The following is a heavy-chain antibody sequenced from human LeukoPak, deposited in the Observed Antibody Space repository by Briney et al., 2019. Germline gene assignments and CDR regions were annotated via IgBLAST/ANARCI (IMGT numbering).Heavy chain of an antibody. Sequence: PGGSLRLSCAASRFTFSSYSMNWVRQAPGEGLEWVSSISSSSSYIYYADSVKGRFTISRDNAKNSLYLQMNSLRAEDTAVYYCARALGCSGGSCYDDYWGQGTLVTVSS. CDR3: ARALGCSGGSCYDDY. J-gene: IGHJ4*02. D-gene: IGHD2-15*01. CDR1: RFTFSSYS. CDR2: ISSSSSYI. V-gene: IGHV3-21*01.